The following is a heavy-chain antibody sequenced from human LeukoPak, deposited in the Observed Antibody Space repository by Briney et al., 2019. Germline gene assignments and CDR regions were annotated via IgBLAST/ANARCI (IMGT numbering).Heavy chain of an antibody. V-gene: IGHV3-48*01. CDR1: GFTFSSYS. Sequence: GGSLRLSCAASGFTFSSYSMNWVRQAPGKGLEWVSYISISSSVIHYADSVKGLFTISRDNAKNSLYLQMNSLGAEDTAVYYCARSFDYWGQGTLVTVSS. J-gene: IGHJ4*02. CDR2: ISISSSVI. CDR3: ARSFDY.